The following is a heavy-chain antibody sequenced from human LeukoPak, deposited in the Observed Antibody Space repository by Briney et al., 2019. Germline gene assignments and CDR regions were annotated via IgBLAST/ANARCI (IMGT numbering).Heavy chain of an antibody. J-gene: IGHJ5*02. D-gene: IGHD2-15*01. CDR1: GYTLTELS. CDR2: FDPEDGET. CDR3: ATFLYSRRKYCSGGSCFDYGEGWFDP. V-gene: IGHV1-24*01. Sequence: ASVKVSCKVSGYTLTELSMHWVRQAPGKGLEWMGGFDPEDGETIYAQKFQGRVTMTEDTSTDTAYMELSSLRSEDTAVYYCATFLYSRRKYCSGGSCFDYGEGWFDPWGQGTLATVSS.